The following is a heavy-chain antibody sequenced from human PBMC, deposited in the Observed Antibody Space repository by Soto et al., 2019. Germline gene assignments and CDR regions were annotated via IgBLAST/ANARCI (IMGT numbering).Heavy chain of an antibody. CDR3: AREGENSGSYLNAFDI. D-gene: IGHD1-26*01. CDR1: GFTVSSNY. J-gene: IGHJ3*02. V-gene: IGHV3-53*02. CDR2: IYSGGST. Sequence: EVQLVETGGGLIQPGGSLRLSCAASGFTVSSNYMSWVRQAPGKGLEWVSVIYSGGSTYYADSVKGRFTISRDNSKNTLYLQMNSLRAEDTAVYYCAREGENSGSYLNAFDIWGQGTMVTVSS.